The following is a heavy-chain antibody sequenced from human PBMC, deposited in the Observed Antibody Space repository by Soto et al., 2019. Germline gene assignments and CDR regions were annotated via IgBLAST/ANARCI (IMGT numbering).Heavy chain of an antibody. CDR3: ARSRRGSYYMDV. D-gene: IGHD6-25*01. CDR2: INDSGST. V-gene: IGHV4-34*02. Sequence: QVQLQQWGAGLLKPSETLSLTCAVYGGSFSGYYWNWIRQSPEKGLEWIGEINDSGSTRYNPPLKSRVTISEDTSKKQFSLRLTSVYAADTAVYYCARSRRGSYYMDVWGKGTTVTVSS. CDR1: GGSFSGYY. J-gene: IGHJ6*03.